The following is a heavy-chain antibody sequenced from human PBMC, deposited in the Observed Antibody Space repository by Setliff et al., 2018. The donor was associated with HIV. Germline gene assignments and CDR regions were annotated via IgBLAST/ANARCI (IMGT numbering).Heavy chain of an antibody. D-gene: IGHD2-21*01. Sequence: SLRLSCAASGFTFSNAWMSWVRQAPGKGLEWVGRIKSKTDGGTTDYAAPVKGRFTISRDDSKNTLYLQMNSLKTEDTAVYYCTTDLIDPPAYGLDYWGQGTLVTVSS. V-gene: IGHV3-15*01. J-gene: IGHJ4*02. CDR1: GFTFSNAW. CDR2: IKSKTDGGTT. CDR3: TTDLIDPPAYGLDY.